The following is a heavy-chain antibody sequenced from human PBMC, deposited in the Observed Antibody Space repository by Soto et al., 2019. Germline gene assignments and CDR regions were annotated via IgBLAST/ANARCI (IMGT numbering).Heavy chain of an antibody. D-gene: IGHD4-17*01. CDR1: GYTFTSYA. V-gene: IGHV1-18*01. J-gene: IGHJ4*02. CDR3: AKDRYGDYGGIDY. CDR2: ISAGNGNT. Sequence: APVKVSCKASGYTFTSYAISWVRQAPGQGLEWMGWISAGNGNTNYAQNVQGRVTMTTDTSTSTAYMELRSLRSDDTAVYYCAKDRYGDYGGIDYCGQGTMVTVSS.